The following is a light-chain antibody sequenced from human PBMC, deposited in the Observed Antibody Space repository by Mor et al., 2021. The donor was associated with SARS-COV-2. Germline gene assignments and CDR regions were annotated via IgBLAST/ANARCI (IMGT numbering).Light chain of an antibody. CDR3: QQSDTSPRT. V-gene: IGKV1-39*01. J-gene: IGKJ1*01. Sequence: LNWYHQRPGKAPQLLVYAATNLQSGVPPRFSGSGSATHFSLTISSLQPEDFGTYYCQQSDTSPRTFGQGTKV. CDR2: AAT.